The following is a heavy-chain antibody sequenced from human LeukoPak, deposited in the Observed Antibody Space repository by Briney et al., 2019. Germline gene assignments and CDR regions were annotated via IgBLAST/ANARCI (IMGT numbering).Heavy chain of an antibody. CDR3: ARGLYYYGSGSSYYMDV. J-gene: IGHJ6*03. CDR2: INPNSGGT. V-gene: IGHV1-2*02. CDR1: GYTFTDFY. D-gene: IGHD3-10*01. Sequence: GASVKVSCKASGYTFTDFYIHWVRQAPGQGLEWMGWINPNSGGTKYAQKFQARVTMTRDTSTSTVYMDLSSLRSEDTAVYYCARGLYYYGSGSSYYMDVWGKGTTVTISS.